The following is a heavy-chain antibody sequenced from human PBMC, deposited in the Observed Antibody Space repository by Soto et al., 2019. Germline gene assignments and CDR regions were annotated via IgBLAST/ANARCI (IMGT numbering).Heavy chain of an antibody. J-gene: IGHJ5*02. D-gene: IGHD2-15*01. V-gene: IGHV4-59*08. Sequence: SETLSLTCTVSGGSISSYYWSWIRQPPGKGLEWDGYIYYSGSTNYNPSLKSRVTISVDTSKNQFSLKLSSVTAADTAVYYCARVVAAGDNWFDPWGQGTLVTVSS. CDR1: GGSISSYY. CDR3: ARVVAAGDNWFDP. CDR2: IYYSGST.